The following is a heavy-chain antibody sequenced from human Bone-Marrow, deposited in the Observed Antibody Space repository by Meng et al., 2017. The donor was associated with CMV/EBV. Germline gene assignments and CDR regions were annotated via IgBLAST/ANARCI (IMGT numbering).Heavy chain of an antibody. CDR1: GYTFTSNG. D-gene: IGHD4-17*01. Sequence: ASVKVSCKASGYTFTSNGISWVRQAPGQGLEWMGWISAYNGNTNYAQKLQGRVTMTTDTSTSTAYVELRSLRSDDTAVYYCARSPSTTYYYYGMDVWGHGTTVTVSS. CDR2: ISAYNGNT. CDR3: ARSPSTTYYYYGMDV. V-gene: IGHV1-18*01. J-gene: IGHJ6*02.